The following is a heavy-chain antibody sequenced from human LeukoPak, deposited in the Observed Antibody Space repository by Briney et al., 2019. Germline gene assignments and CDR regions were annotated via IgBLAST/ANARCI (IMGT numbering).Heavy chain of an antibody. CDR1: GFTFSSYG. CDR3: AKAPAAIYYYYYYYMDV. Sequence: GGSLRLSCAASGFTFSSYGMHWVRQAPGKGLEWVAFIRYDGSNKYYADSVKGRFTISRDNSKNTLYLQMNSLRAEDTAVYYCAKAPAAIYYYYYYYMDVWGKGTTVTVSS. J-gene: IGHJ6*03. V-gene: IGHV3-30*02. CDR2: IRYDGSNK. D-gene: IGHD6-13*01.